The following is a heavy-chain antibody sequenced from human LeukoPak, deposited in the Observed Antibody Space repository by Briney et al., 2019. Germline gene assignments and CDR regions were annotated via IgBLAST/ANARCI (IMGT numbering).Heavy chain of an antibody. Sequence: SGPTLVKPTETLTLTRTLPGLSLNTRGVAVGWIRQAPGNALEWLTPISRDDDKRYRPSLKSRLTITKDTSKNQVALTLANLDPVDTATYYCAHTGSAHGDDWFDPWGQGTLVTVSS. J-gene: IGHJ5*02. CDR3: AHTGSAHGDDWFDP. CDR2: ISRDDDK. CDR1: GLSLNTRGVA. V-gene: IGHV2-5*02. D-gene: IGHD7-27*01.